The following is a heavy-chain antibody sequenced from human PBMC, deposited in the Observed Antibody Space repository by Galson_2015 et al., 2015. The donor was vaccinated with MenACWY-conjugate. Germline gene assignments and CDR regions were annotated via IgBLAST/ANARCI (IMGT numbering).Heavy chain of an antibody. V-gene: IGHV5-51*01. CDR2: IHPGDSKT. CDR1: GYSFSSNW. D-gene: IGHD3-16*01. Sequence: QSGAEVKKPGESLRISCKASGYSFSSNWIGWVRQMPGKGLEWMGIIHPGDSKTRYSPSFQGHVIISADKSINTAYLQWSSLKASDTAMYYCARHWGAFGEYVDWGQGALVTVSS. J-gene: IGHJ4*02. CDR3: ARHWGAFGEYVD.